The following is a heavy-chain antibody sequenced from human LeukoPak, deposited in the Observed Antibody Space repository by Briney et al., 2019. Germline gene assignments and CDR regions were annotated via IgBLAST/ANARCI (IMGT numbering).Heavy chain of an antibody. Sequence: ASVKVSCKASGYTFTSYDINWVRQATGQGLEWMGWINPNSGGTNYAQKFQGRVTMTRDTSISTAYMELSRLRSDDTAVYYCARDNRGHSSGYYNWGQGTLVTVSS. J-gene: IGHJ4*02. CDR1: GYTFTSYD. D-gene: IGHD3-22*01. V-gene: IGHV1-2*02. CDR3: ARDNRGHSSGYYN. CDR2: INPNSGGT.